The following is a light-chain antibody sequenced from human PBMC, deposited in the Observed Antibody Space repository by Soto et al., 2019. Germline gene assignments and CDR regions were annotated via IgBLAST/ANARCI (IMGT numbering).Light chain of an antibody. V-gene: IGKV3-20*01. CDR1: QSVSSY. Sequence: EIVLTQSPATLSLSPGERATLYCRASQSVSSYLAWYQQKPGQAPRLLIYGASSRATGIPDRFSGSGSGTDFTLTISRLEPEDFAVYYCQQYNDWPRTFGQGTKVDIK. J-gene: IGKJ1*01. CDR2: GAS. CDR3: QQYNDWPRT.